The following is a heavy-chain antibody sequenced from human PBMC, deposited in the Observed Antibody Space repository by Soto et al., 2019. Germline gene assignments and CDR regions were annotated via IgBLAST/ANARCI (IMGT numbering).Heavy chain of an antibody. Sequence: ASAKVSCKASGYTFTSYGISWVRQAPGQGLEWMGWISAYNGNTNYAQKLQGRVTMTTDTSTSTAYMELRSLRSDDTAVYYCARVQTGRWAVAGDYYYYYYMDVWGKGTTVTVSS. CDR1: GYTFTSYG. D-gene: IGHD6-19*01. V-gene: IGHV1-18*01. J-gene: IGHJ6*03. CDR2: ISAYNGNT. CDR3: ARVQTGRWAVAGDYYYYYYMDV.